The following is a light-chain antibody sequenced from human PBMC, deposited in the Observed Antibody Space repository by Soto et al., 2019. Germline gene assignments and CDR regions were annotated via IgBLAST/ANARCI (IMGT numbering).Light chain of an antibody. J-gene: IGKJ4*01. CDR3: QQFASSPLT. CDR2: DAS. CDR1: QSVSSY. V-gene: IGKV3-11*01. Sequence: IVLTQSPATLSLSPGERATPSCRASQSVSSYLAWYQQKPGQAPRLLIYDASNRATGIPARFSGSGYGTDFPLTISSLEPEDFAVYYCQQFASSPLTFGGGTKVDIK.